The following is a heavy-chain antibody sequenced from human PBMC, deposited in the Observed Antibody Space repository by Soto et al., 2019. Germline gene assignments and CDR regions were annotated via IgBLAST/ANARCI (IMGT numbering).Heavy chain of an antibody. V-gene: IGHV3-13*01. CDR3: ARGQEVGAHFFDS. Sequence: GGSLRLSCEASGFTFSGFDMHWVRQPTGKGLEWVSTIGTAGDTYYAVSVKGRFTISRDDAKNSLSLQMNSLRAGDTAVYFCARGQEVGAHFFDSWGQGTQVTVSS. CDR2: IGTAGDT. D-gene: IGHD2-15*01. J-gene: IGHJ4*02. CDR1: GFTFSGFD.